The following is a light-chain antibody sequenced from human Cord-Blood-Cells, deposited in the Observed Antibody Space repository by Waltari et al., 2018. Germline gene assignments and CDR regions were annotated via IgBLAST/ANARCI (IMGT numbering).Light chain of an antibody. CDR1: SSDGGGYNY. CDR3: SSYTSSSTGV. J-gene: IGLJ2*01. Sequence: QSALTQPASVSGSPGQSITISCTGTSSDGGGYNYVSWYQQHPGKAPKLMIYDVSNRPSGVSNRFSGSKSGNTASLTISGLQAEYEADYYCSSYTSSSTGVFGGGTKLTVL. V-gene: IGLV2-14*01. CDR2: DVS.